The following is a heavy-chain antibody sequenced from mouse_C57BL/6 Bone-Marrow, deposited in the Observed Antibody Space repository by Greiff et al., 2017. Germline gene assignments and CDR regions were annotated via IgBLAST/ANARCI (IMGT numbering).Heavy chain of an antibody. CDR1: GFTFSSYG. V-gene: IGHV5-6*02. D-gene: IGHD6-1*01. J-gene: IGHJ3*01. Sequence: EVMLVESGGDLVKPGGSLKLSCAASGFTFSSYGMSWVRQTPDKRLEWVATISSGGSYTYYPDSVKGRFTISRDNAKNTLYLQMSSLKSEDTAMYCCAKDANWFAYWGQGTLVTVSA. CDR3: AKDANWFAY. CDR2: ISSGGSYT.